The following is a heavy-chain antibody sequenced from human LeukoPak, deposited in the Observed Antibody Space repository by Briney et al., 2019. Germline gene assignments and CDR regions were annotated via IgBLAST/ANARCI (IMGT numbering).Heavy chain of an antibody. D-gene: IGHD3-10*01. CDR3: ARGGITMVRGVGAMLFDI. V-gene: IGHV1-69*04. CDR2: IIPILGIA. CDR1: GGTFSSYA. J-gene: IGHJ3*02. Sequence: SVTVSCKASGGTFSSYAISWVRQAPGQGLEWMGRIIPILGIANYAQKFQGRVTITADKSTSTAYMELSSLRSEDTAVYYCARGGITMVRGVGAMLFDIWGQGTMVTVSS.